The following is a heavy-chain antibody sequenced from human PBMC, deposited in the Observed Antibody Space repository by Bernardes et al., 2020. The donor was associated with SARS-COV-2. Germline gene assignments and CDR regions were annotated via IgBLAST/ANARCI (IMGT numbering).Heavy chain of an antibody. CDR1: GGSISSYY. J-gene: IGHJ6*02. D-gene: IGHD4-4*01. CDR2: IYYSGST. Sequence: SESLYLTCTVSGGSISSYYWSWIRQPPGKGLEWIGYIYYSGSTNYNPSLKSRVTITLDTSKNQFSLKLSSVTAADTAVYYCAGVWAGYNNYGGYYYYGMDVWGQGTTVTVSS. V-gene: IGHV4-59*01. CDR3: AGVWAGYNNYGGYYYYGMDV.